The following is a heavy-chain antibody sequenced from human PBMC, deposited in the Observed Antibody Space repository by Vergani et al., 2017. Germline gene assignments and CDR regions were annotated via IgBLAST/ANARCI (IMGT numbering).Heavy chain of an antibody. CDR1: GFTFSSYS. J-gene: IGHJ6*02. CDR3: ARDRYYLGSGGYPYFYYYGLDV. Sequence: EVQLVESGGGLVKRGGSLRLSCAASGFTFSSYSMNWVRQAPGKGLEWVSSISSSSSYIHYSDSLKGRFTISRDNAKSSLYLQMKSLRAEDTGVYYCARDRYYLGSGGYPYFYYYGLDVLGQGTAVTVSS. V-gene: IGHV3-21*01. CDR2: ISSSSSYI. D-gene: IGHD3-10*01.